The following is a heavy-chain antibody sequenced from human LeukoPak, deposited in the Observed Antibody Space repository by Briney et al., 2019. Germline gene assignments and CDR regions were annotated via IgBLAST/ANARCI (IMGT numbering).Heavy chain of an antibody. CDR3: AREPLSGSYSYGMDV. D-gene: IGHD1-26*01. CDR1: GFTFSSYA. J-gene: IGHJ6*02. V-gene: IGHV3-30-3*01. CDR2: ISYDGSNK. Sequence: GGSLRLSCAASGFTFSSYAMHWVRQAPGKGLEWVAVISYDGSNKYYADSVKGRFTISRDNSKNTLYLQMNSLRAEDTAVYYCAREPLSGSYSYGMDVWGQGTTVTVSS.